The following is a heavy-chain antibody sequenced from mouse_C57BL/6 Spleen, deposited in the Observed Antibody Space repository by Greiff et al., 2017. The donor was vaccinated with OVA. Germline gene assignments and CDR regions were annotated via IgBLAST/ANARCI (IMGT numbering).Heavy chain of an antibody. Sequence: VKLQESGAELVRPGASVTLSCKASGYTFTDYEMHWVKQTPVHGLEWIGAIDPETGGTAYNQKFKGKAILTADKSSSTAYMELRSLTSEDSAVYYCTRAVVATPFAYWGQGTLVTVSA. V-gene: IGHV1-15*01. J-gene: IGHJ3*01. CDR3: TRAVVATPFAY. D-gene: IGHD1-1*01. CDR2: IDPETGGT. CDR1: GYTFTDYE.